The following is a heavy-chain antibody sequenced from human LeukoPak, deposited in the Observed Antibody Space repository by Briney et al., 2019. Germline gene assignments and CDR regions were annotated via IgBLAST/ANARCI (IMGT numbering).Heavy chain of an antibody. CDR2: IYYSGNT. CDR1: GGSMTYYY. V-gene: IGHV4-59*08. CDR3: ARQRGGYVDY. Sequence: ASETLSLTCTVSGGSMTYYYWTWIRQPPGKGLEWIGYIYYSGNTNYNPSLKSRVTISVDTSKNQFSLMLGSVTAADTAVVYCARQRGGYVDYWGQGTLVTVSS. J-gene: IGHJ4*02. D-gene: IGHD2-15*01.